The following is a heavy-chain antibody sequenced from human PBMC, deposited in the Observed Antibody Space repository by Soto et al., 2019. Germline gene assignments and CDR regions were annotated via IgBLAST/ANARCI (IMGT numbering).Heavy chain of an antibody. CDR3: ARDEEYSSSSGYYYYGMDV. Sequence: QVQLVQSGAEVKKPGASVKVSCKASGYTFTSYYMHWVRQAPGQGLEWMGIINPSGGSTSYAQKFQCRVTMTRDTSTSTVYMELSSLRSEDTAVYYCARDEEYSSSSGYYYYGMDVWGQGTTVTVSS. CDR2: INPSGGST. CDR1: GYTFTSYY. V-gene: IGHV1-46*01. D-gene: IGHD6-6*01. J-gene: IGHJ6*02.